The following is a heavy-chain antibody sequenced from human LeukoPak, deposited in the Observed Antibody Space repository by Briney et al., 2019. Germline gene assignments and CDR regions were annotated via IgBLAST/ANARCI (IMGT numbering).Heavy chain of an antibody. Sequence: SETLSLICAVYGRSFRRYYWRWTRHPPAKGLEWIGEINHSGSTNYNPSLKSRVTISVDKSKNQFSLKLSSVTAAYTAVYYCARGTAGVLGRLFDYWGQGTLVTVSS. CDR3: ARGTAGVLGRLFDY. CDR2: INHSGST. J-gene: IGHJ4*02. D-gene: IGHD6-19*01. CDR1: GRSFRRYY. V-gene: IGHV4-34*01.